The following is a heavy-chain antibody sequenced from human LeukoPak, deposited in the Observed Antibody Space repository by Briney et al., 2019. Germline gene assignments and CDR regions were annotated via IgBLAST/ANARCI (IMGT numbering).Heavy chain of an antibody. CDR3: ASDGPLVPTIYGTFDR. Sequence: GGSLRLSCAASGFTFSSYTMNWVRQAPGKGLEWVSVISSSSASMYYADSVKGRFTISRDNAKNSLYLQMSSLRAEDTAMYYCASDGPLVPTIYGTFDRWGQGTLVIVSS. CDR2: ISSSSASM. D-gene: IGHD2-2*01. J-gene: IGHJ5*02. V-gene: IGHV3-21*06. CDR1: GFTFSSYT.